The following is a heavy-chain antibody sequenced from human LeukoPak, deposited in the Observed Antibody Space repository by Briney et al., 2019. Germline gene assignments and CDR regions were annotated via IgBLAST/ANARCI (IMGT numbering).Heavy chain of an antibody. CDR3: ARGHYQLS. CDR1: GFTFSSYW. CDR2: IKEEGSEK. Sequence: GGSLRLSCAVSGFTFSSYWMSWVRQAPGKGLEWVASIKEEGSEKHYVDSVRGRFTISRDNAKNSLYLQMNSLRAEDTAVYYCARGHYQLSWGQGILVTVSS. V-gene: IGHV3-7*01. D-gene: IGHD2-2*01. J-gene: IGHJ5*02.